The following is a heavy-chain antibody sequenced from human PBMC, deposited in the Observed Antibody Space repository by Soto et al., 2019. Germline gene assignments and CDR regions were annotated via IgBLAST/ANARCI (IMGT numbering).Heavy chain of an antibody. J-gene: IGHJ6*02. CDR1: GFTFSSYA. Sequence: EVQLLESGGGLVQPGGSLRLSCAASGFTFSSYAMGWVRQAPGKGLEWVSAIGGGGGSTYADSVKGRFTISRDNSKNTLYLQMNSLRAEDTAVYYCARDFGYNWNGLYYYYYGMDVWGQGTTVTVSS. V-gene: IGHV3-23*01. CDR3: ARDFGYNWNGLYYYYYGMDV. D-gene: IGHD1-20*01. CDR2: IGGGGGST.